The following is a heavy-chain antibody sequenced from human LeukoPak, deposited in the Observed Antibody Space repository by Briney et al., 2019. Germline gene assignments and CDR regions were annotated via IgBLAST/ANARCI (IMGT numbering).Heavy chain of an antibody. V-gene: IGHV3-21*01. J-gene: IGHJ6*03. D-gene: IGHD2-2*01. CDR1: GFTFSSYS. Sequence: GGSLRLSCAASGFTFSSYSMNWVRQAPGKGLEWVSSISSSSSYIYYADSVKGRFTISRDNAKNSLYLQMNSLRAEDTAVYYCATWGYCSSTSCYGYYYYMDVWGKGTTVTISS. CDR2: ISSSSSYI. CDR3: ATWGYCSSTSCYGYYYYMDV.